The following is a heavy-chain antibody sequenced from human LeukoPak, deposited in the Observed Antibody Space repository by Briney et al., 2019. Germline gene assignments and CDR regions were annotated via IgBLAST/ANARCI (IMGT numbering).Heavy chain of an antibody. V-gene: IGHV4-39*01. CDR3: ATTITARPHDAFDI. CDR2: SDYSGSA. CDR1: GASIRSRSYY. J-gene: IGHJ3*02. D-gene: IGHD6-6*01. Sequence: SETLSLTCTVSGASIRSRSYYWAWIRQSPGKGPEWIGSSDYSGSANYNLSLKSRVTMSVDTSTNQFSLRLSSVTAADTAVYYCATTITARPHDAFDIWGQGTMVAVS.